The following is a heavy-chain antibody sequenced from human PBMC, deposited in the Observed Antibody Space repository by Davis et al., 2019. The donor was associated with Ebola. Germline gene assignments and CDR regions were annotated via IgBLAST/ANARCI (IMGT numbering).Heavy chain of an antibody. CDR3: AKQRGVGAIDYDY. Sequence: GESLKISCAASRFTFRSYAMSWVRQAPGKGLEWVSAISGSGTSTYYADSVKGRFTISRDNSKNTLYLQMSSLRPEDTAVYYCAKQRGVGAIDYDYWGRGTVVTVSS. CDR2: ISGSGTST. V-gene: IGHV3-23*01. J-gene: IGHJ4*02. D-gene: IGHD1-26*01. CDR1: RFTFRSYA.